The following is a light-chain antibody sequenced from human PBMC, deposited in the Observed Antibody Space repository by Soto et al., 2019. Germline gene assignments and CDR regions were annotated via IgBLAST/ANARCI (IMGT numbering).Light chain of an antibody. Sequence: QSVLTQPPSASGTPGQRVTISCSGSSSNIGPNTVNWYQQVPGTSPKLIIFGNTQRPSGVPDRFSGSKSGPSASLAISGLXSEDEADYYCAAWDDSRSGYVFGTGTKVTLL. CDR3: AAWDDSRSGYV. J-gene: IGLJ1*01. V-gene: IGLV1-44*01. CDR1: SSNIGPNT. CDR2: GNT.